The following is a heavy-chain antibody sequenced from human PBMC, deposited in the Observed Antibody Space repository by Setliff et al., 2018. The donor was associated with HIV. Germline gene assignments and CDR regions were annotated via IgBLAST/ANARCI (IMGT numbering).Heavy chain of an antibody. D-gene: IGHD2-21*02. J-gene: IGHJ4*02. Sequence: ASVKVSCKTSGGTLSNYVITWVRQAPGQRLEWMGWINAGNGNTKYSQKLQGRVTITRDTSASTAYMELSSLRPEDTAVYYCASPTAIPHWGQGTLGTVS. CDR1: GGTLSNYV. V-gene: IGHV1-3*01. CDR2: INAGNGNT. CDR3: ASPTAIPH.